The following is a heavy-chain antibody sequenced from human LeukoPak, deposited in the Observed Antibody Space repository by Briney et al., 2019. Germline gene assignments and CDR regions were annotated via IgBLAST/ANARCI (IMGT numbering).Heavy chain of an antibody. V-gene: IGHV1-2*02. J-gene: IGHJ4*02. Sequence: ASVKVSCKASGYTFTGYYMNWVRQASGQGLQWMGWINANTGGTNYAQEFQGRVTMTSDTSMSTAYMELTSLTSDDTAVYYCARKSAVRRTSEFDYWGQGTLVTVSS. CDR1: GYTFTGYY. CDR3: ARKSAVRRTSEFDY. D-gene: IGHD2-2*01. CDR2: INANTGGT.